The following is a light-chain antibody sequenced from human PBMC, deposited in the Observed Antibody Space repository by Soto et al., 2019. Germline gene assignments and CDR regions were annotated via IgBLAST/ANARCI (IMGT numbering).Light chain of an antibody. CDR1: QSVTSN. CDR3: QQYNNWPRT. V-gene: IGKV3D-15*01. J-gene: IGKJ1*01. Sequence: EIVLTQSPGTLSLSPGERATLSCRVSQSVTSNYIAWYQQKPGQAPRLLIYGASSRATGIPDRFSGSGSGTEFTLTISSLQSEDFAVYYCQQYNNWPRTFGQGTKVDIK. CDR2: GAS.